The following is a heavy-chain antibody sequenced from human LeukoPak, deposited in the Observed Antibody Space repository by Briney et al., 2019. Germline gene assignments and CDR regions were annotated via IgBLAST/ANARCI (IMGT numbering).Heavy chain of an antibody. D-gene: IGHD1-26*01. V-gene: IGHV1-69*13. Sequence: ASVKVSCKASGGTFSSYAISWVRQAPGQGLEWMGGIIPIFGTPNYAQKFQGRVTITADESTSTAYMSLSSLRSEDTAVYYCARDRISGSYSGHFDYWGQGSPVTVSS. CDR3: ARDRISGSYSGHFDY. CDR1: GGTFSSYA. CDR2: IIPIFGTP. J-gene: IGHJ4*02.